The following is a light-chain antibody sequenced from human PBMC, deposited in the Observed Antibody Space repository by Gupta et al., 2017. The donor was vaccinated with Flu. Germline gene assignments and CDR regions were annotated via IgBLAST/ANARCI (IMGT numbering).Light chain of an antibody. CDR2: SNN. V-gene: IGLV1-44*01. CDR3: EEWDDSLNGV. Sequence: QSVLTQPPSASGTPGQRVTISCSGSSSNIGGNTVNWYQQLPGTAPKLLIDSNNQRPSGVPDRVSGSKSGTSASLDISGLQSEDDAHEYCEEWDDSLNGVFGGGTKLTVL. J-gene: IGLJ3*02. CDR1: SSNIGGNT.